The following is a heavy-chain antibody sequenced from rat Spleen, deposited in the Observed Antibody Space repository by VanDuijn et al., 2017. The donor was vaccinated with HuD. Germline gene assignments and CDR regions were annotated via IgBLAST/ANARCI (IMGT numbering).Heavy chain of an antibody. CDR1: GFTLSNYY. CDR3: TRQGNNFWYFDF. Sequence: EVQLVESGGGLVQPGKSMRLSCAASGFTLSNYYMAWFRHAPTKGLKWVTCISAGGGNTYYRDSVKGRFTVSRHDAKSTLYLQMDSLRSEDTATYYCTRQGNNFWYFDFWGPGTMVTVSS. V-gene: IGHV5-25*01. CDR2: ISAGGGNT. J-gene: IGHJ1*01. D-gene: IGHD4-5*01.